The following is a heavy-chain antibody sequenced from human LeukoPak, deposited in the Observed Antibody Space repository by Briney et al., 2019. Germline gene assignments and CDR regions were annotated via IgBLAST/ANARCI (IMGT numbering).Heavy chain of an antibody. J-gene: IGHJ3*01. V-gene: IGHV1-18*01. CDR3: ARGMGNEGLTS. CDR1: GYIFRKYA. D-gene: IGHD7-27*01. CDR2: IDPYNGHT. Sequence: GASVNVSCKASGYIFRKYAITWVRQAPGQGLEWMGWIDPYNGHTNRAQNFQGRVTISTDTLTNTADMELTRLRSDDTAVYYCARGMGNEGLTSWGPGTLVTVSS.